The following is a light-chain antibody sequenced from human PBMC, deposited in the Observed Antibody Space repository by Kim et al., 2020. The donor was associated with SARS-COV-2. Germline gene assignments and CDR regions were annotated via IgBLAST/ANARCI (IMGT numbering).Light chain of an antibody. CDR2: DAS. CDR1: QSVSSSY. Sequence: EIVLTQSPGTLSLSPGERATLSCRASQSVSSSYLAWYQQKPGQAPRLLIYDASSRATGIPDRFSGSGSGTDFTLTISRLEPEDFAVYYCQQYGSSPPPFGGGTKVDIK. V-gene: IGKV3-20*01. J-gene: IGKJ4*01. CDR3: QQYGSSPPP.